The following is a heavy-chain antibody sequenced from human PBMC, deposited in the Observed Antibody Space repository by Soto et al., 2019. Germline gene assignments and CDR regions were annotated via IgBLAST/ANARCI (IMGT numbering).Heavy chain of an antibody. CDR1: GYTLTELS. J-gene: IGHJ3*02. CDR2: FDPEDGET. V-gene: IGHV1-24*01. Sequence: GASVKVSCKVSGYTLTELSMHWVRQAPGKGLEWMGGFDPEDGETIYAQKFQGRVTMTEGTSTDTAYMELSSLRSEDTAVYYCATHGAQLGPDAFDIWGQGTMVTVSS. CDR3: ATHGAQLGPDAFDI. D-gene: IGHD1-1*01.